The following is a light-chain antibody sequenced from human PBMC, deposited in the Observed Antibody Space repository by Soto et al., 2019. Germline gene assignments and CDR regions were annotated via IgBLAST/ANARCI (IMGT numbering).Light chain of an antibody. CDR3: QQYYSTPRT. V-gene: IGKV4-1*01. CDR2: WAS. J-gene: IGKJ1*01. Sequence: DIVMTQSPDSLAVSLGERATINCKSSQSVLYSSNNKNYLAWYQQKPRQPPKLLISWASTRESGVPDRFSGSGSGTDFTLTISSLQAEDVAVYYCQQYYSTPRTFGQGNKVEIK. CDR1: QSVLYSSNNKNY.